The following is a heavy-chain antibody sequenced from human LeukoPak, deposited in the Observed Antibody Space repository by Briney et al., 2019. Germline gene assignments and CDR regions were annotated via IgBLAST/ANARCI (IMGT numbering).Heavy chain of an antibody. V-gene: IGHV3-30*03. Sequence: GGSLRLSCAASGFTFSSYGMHWVRQAPRKGLEGVAVISYDGSNKYYADSVKGRFTISRDNSKNTLYLQMNSLRAEDTAVYYCARLGYCSGGSCSNPPGDGSNFDYWGQGTLVTVSS. CDR3: ARLGYCSGGSCSNPPGDGSNFDY. D-gene: IGHD2-15*01. CDR2: ISYDGSNK. CDR1: GFTFSSYG. J-gene: IGHJ4*02.